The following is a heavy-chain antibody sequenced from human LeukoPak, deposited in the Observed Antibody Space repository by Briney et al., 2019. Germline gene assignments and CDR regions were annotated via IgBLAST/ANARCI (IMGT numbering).Heavy chain of an antibody. J-gene: IGHJ5*02. CDR2: IDHTGST. Sequence: SETLSLTCTVSDDSITIYYWTWIRQPPGKGLEWIGYIDHTGSTNYNPSLNSRVTISRDTSKNHFSLELSSVTAADTAVYYCARDFWSGGNWFDPWGQGTLVTVSS. CDR3: ARDFWSGGNWFDP. V-gene: IGHV4-59*12. CDR1: DDSITIYY. D-gene: IGHD3-3*01.